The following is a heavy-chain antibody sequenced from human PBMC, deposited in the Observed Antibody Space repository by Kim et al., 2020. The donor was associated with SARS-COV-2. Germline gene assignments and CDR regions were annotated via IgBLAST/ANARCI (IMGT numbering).Heavy chain of an antibody. Sequence: GGSLRLSCAASGFTFSSYGMHWVRQAPGKGLEWVAVISYDGSNKYYADSVKGRFTISRDNSKNTLYLQMNSLGAEDTAVYYCAKSSSSSNYYYGMDVWG. CDR1: GFTFSSYG. D-gene: IGHD6-6*01. CDR3: AKSSSSSNYYYGMDV. V-gene: IGHV3-30*18. J-gene: IGHJ6*02. CDR2: ISYDGSNK.